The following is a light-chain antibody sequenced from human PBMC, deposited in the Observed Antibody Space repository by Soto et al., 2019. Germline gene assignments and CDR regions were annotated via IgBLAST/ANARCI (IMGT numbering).Light chain of an antibody. V-gene: IGKV3-11*01. CDR3: QHRTDWPPICT. J-gene: IGKJ2*02. CDR1: QSVATY. Sequence: EIVLTQSPLTLALSPGERATLSCRASQSVATYLAWYQQRPGQAPRLLIYDASHRATGITARFSGSGSGTDSTLTISSLEPEDFAVYYCQHRTDWPPICTFGPGTKVEIK. CDR2: DAS.